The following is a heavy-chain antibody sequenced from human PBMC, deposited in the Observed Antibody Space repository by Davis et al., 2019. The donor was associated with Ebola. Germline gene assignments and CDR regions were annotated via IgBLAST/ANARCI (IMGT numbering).Heavy chain of an antibody. CDR2: ISSSSSYI. CDR1: GFTFSSYS. Sequence: PGGSLRLSCAASGFTFSSYSMNWVRQAPGKGLEWVSSISSSSSYIYYADSVKGRFTISRDNAKNSLYLQMNSLRAEDTAVYYCARARRGSSGWHGGRYGMDVWGQGTTVTVSS. V-gene: IGHV3-21*01. D-gene: IGHD6-19*01. J-gene: IGHJ6*02. CDR3: ARARRGSSGWHGGRYGMDV.